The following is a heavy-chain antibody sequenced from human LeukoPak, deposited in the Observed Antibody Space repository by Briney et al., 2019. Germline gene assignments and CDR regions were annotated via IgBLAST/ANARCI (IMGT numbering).Heavy chain of an antibody. D-gene: IGHD3-10*01. J-gene: IGHJ4*02. V-gene: IGHV4-4*07. Sequence: SETLSLTCTVSGGSTINYFRSWIRQPAGKGLEWIGHIYSSGTPHYNPALNNRVTLSLDASTSQFSLHLNSVTAADTAVYFCARAEGSGSGAYTLDYWGQGILVTVSS. CDR2: IYSSGTP. CDR1: GGSTINYF. CDR3: ARAEGSGSGAYTLDY.